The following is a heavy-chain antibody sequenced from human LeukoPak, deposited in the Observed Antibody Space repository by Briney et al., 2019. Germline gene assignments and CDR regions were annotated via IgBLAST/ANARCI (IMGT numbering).Heavy chain of an antibody. CDR3: ARVRTNYGSGSGGDYYFDY. CDR2: ISSSSSYI. J-gene: IGHJ4*02. D-gene: IGHD3-10*01. CDR1: GFTFSSYW. Sequence: PGGSLRLSCAASGFTFSSYWMSWVRQAPGKGLEWVSSISSSSSYIYYADSVKGRFTISRDNAKNSLYLQMNSLRAEDTAVYYCARVRTNYGSGSGGDYYFDYWGQGTLVTVSS. V-gene: IGHV3-21*01.